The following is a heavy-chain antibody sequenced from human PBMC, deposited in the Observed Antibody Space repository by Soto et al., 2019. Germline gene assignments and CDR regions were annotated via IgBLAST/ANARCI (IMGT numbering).Heavy chain of an antibody. Sequence: ETLSLTCAVYGGTFRGYFWSWIRQPPGKGLEWIGGLNHSGSANYNPSRKSPVTTSVDTSRNQFSLTRSSGTAADTAVYYCARGRVISTEYNWFDPFGLASLVAVSS. CDR1: GGTFRGYF. V-gene: IGHV4-34*01. CDR2: LNHSGSA. CDR3: ARGRVISTEYNWFDP. D-gene: IGHD2-21*01. J-gene: IGHJ5*02.